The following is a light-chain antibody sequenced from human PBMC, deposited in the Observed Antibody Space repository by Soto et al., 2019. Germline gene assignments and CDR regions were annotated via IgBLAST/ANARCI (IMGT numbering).Light chain of an antibody. V-gene: IGKV3-15*01. J-gene: IGKJ1*01. CDR2: GAS. CDR1: QSVSSN. CDR3: QHQGT. Sequence: EIVMTQSPATLSVSPGERATLSCRASQSVSSNLAWYQQKPGQAPRLLIYGASTRATGNPARFSGSGSGTEFTLTISSLQSEDFAVYYCQHQGTFGQGTKVEIK.